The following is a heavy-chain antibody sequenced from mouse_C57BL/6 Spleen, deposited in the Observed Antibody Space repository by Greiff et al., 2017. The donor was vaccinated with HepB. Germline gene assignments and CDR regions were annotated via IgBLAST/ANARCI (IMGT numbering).Heavy chain of an antibody. V-gene: IGHV1-15*01. CDR3: TRWVCGKDAMDY. Sequence: QVQLQQSGAELVRPGASVTLSCKASGYTFTDYEMHWVKQTPVHGLEWIGAIDPETGGTAYNQKFKGKAILTADKSSSTAYMELRSLTSEDSAVYYCTRWVCGKDAMDYWGQGTSVTVSS. D-gene: IGHD1-1*02. CDR1: GYTFTDYE. J-gene: IGHJ4*01. CDR2: IDPETGGT.